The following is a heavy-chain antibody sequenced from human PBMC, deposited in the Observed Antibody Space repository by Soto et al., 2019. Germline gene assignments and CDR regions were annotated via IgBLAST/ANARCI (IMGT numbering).Heavy chain of an antibody. J-gene: IGHJ6*02. CDR2: INHSGST. Sequence: PSETLSLTCAVYGGSFSGYYWSWIHQPPGKGLEWIGEINHSGSTNYNPSLKSRVTISVDTSKNQFSLKLSSVTAADTAVYYCARGRSIAAYYYYYGMDVWGQGTTVTVSS. V-gene: IGHV4-34*01. CDR1: GGSFSGYY. D-gene: IGHD6-6*01. CDR3: ARGRSIAAYYYYYGMDV.